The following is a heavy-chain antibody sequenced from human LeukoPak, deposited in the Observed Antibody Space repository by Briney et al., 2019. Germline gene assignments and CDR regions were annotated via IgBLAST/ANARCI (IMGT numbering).Heavy chain of an antibody. V-gene: IGHV4-4*07. D-gene: IGHD3-22*01. Sequence: SETLSLTCTVSGGSLSSYYWSWIRQPAGKGLEWLGRIYTSGSTNYNPSLKSRVTMSVDTSKNQFSLKLSSVTAADTAVYYCARGADDSSGYYYAAWGQGTLVTVSS. CDR2: IYTSGST. CDR1: GGSLSSYY. J-gene: IGHJ5*02. CDR3: ARGADDSSGYYYAA.